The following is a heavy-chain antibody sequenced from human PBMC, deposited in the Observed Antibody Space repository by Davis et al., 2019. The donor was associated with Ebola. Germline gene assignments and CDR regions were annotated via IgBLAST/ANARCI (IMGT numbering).Heavy chain of an antibody. Sequence: MPSETLSLTCNVSGGFLSSYYWSWIRQSPGKGLEWIGYIYYTGSTNSNPSLKSRVTISVDTSKNQFSLKLSSVTAADTAVYYCTRAKYTSSWYLDFYAMDVWGQGTTVSVSS. D-gene: IGHD6-13*01. CDR1: GGFLSSYY. CDR2: IYYTGST. J-gene: IGHJ6*02. CDR3: TRAKYTSSWYLDFYAMDV. V-gene: IGHV4-59*12.